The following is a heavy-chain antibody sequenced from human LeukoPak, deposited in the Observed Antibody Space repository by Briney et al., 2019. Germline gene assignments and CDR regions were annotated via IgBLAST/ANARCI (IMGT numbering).Heavy chain of an antibody. CDR3: ARSSTGSYFDY. J-gene: IGHJ4*02. Sequence: PSETLSLTCTASGGPMSRYYWSWIRQPPGKGLEWIGYMYYSGSTKYNPSLKSRVTISVDTSKNQFSLKLSSVTAADTAVYYCARSSTGSYFDYWGQGTLVTVSS. V-gene: IGHV4-59*01. CDR2: MYYSGST. CDR1: GGPMSRYY. D-gene: IGHD3-3*02.